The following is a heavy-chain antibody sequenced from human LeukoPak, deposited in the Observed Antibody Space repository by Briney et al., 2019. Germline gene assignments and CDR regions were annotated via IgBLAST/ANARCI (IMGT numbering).Heavy chain of an antibody. D-gene: IGHD6-19*01. J-gene: IGHJ4*02. CDR1: GGSISIYY. CDR3: ARVRGSSGWSDY. Sequence: SETLSLTCTVSGGSISIYYWSWIRQPPGKGLEWIGYIYNSGSTNYNPSLKSRVTISVDTSKNQFSLKLSSVTAADTAVYYCARVRGSSGWSDYWGQGTLVTVSS. CDR2: IYNSGST. V-gene: IGHV4-59*01.